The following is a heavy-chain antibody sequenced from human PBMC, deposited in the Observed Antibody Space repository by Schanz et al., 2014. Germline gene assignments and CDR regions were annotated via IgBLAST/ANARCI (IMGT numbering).Heavy chain of an antibody. J-gene: IGHJ4*02. V-gene: IGHV3-48*04. CDR2: ISSSSSTR. CDR1: GFTFSSYS. CDR3: ARGGFGEVSYFDY. Sequence: EVQLVESGGGLVQPGGSLRLSCAASGFTFSSYSMNWVRQAPGKGLEWVSYISSSSSTRYYADSVKGRFTISRDNAKNSLYLQMNSLRPEDTAVYYCARGGFGEVSYFDYWGQGTLVTVSS. D-gene: IGHD3-10*01.